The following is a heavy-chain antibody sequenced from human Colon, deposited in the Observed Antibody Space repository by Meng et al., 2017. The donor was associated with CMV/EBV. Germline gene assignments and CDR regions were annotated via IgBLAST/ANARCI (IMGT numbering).Heavy chain of an antibody. J-gene: IGHJ5*02. V-gene: IGHV1-46*01. D-gene: IGHD2-8*01. CDR1: GNIFSSSY. CDR2: INPTDGRA. CDR3: ARMYASPSGWFDP. Sequence: ASVKVSCKASGNIFSSSYLHWVRQAPGQGLEWMGMINPTDGRARNAQKFKGRVTMTRDKSTTTVYMELRSLSSDDTAVYYCARMYASPSGWFDPWGQGTLVTVSS.